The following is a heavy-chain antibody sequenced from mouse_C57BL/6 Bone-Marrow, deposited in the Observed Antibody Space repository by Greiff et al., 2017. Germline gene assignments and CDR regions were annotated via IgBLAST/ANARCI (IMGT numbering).Heavy chain of an antibody. CDR1: GFTFSDYG. J-gene: IGHJ3*01. CDR3: AKLRGFAY. Sequence: EVQGVESGGGLVKPGGSLKLSCAASGFTFSDYGMHWVRQAPEKGLEWVAYISSGSSTIYYADTVKGRFTITRDNAKNTRVLQMTSLRSEDTAMYYCAKLRGFAYWGQGTLVTVSA. D-gene: IGHD1-1*01. CDR2: ISSGSSTI. V-gene: IGHV5-17*01.